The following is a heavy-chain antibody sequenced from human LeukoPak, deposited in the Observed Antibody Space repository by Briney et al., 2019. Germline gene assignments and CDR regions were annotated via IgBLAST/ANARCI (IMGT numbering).Heavy chain of an antibody. J-gene: IGHJ5*02. CDR1: GGSISSGSYY. CDR3: ARDSANMLAGFDP. D-gene: IGHD2-8*01. V-gene: IGHV4-61*02. CDR2: IYTSGST. Sequence: PSETLSLTCTVSGGSISSGSYYWSWIRQPAGKGLEWIGRIYTSGSTNYNPSLKSRVTMSVDTSKNQFSLKLSSVTAADTAVYYCARDSANMLAGFDPWGQGTLVTVSS.